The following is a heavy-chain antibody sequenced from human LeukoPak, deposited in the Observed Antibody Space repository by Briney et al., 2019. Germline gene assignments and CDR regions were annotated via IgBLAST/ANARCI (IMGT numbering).Heavy chain of an antibody. J-gene: IGHJ4*02. V-gene: IGHV4-34*01. CDR1: GGSFSGYY. D-gene: IGHD1-26*01. Sequence: SETLSLTCAVYGGSFSGYYWSWIRQPPGKGLEWIGEIYHSGSTNYNPSLKSRVTISVDKSMNQFSLKLSSVTAADTAVYYCARTSGIHEGNYYDSWGQGTLVTVSS. CDR3: ARTSGIHEGNYYDS. CDR2: IYHSGST.